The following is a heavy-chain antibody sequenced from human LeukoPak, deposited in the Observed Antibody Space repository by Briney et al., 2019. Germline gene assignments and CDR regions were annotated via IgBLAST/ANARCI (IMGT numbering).Heavy chain of an antibody. CDR3: AKNSNYYYYYYMDV. V-gene: IGHV3-23*01. CDR1: GFTFSSYA. J-gene: IGHJ6*03. CDR2: ISGSGGST. D-gene: IGHD5-18*01. Sequence: EGSLRLSCAASGFTFSSYAMSWVRQAPGKGLEWVSAISGSGGSTYYADSVKGRFTISRDNSKNTLYLQMNSLRAEDTAVYYCAKNSNYYYYYYMDVWGKGTTVTVSS.